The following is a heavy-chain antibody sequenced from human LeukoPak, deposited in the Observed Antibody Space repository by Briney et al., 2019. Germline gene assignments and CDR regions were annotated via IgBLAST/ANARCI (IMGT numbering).Heavy chain of an antibody. V-gene: IGHV3-23*01. CDR3: AKDTSIGRYCTNGVCSPFDY. J-gene: IGHJ4*02. CDR1: GFTFSSYA. CDR2: ISDTGATT. Sequence: PGGSLGLSCAGSGFTFSSYAMSWVRQAPGKGLERVSAISDTGATTYDADSVKGRFTISRDNSRSTLYLQMNSLRAEDTALYYCAKDTSIGRYCTNGVCSPFDYWGQGTLVTVSS. D-gene: IGHD2-8*01.